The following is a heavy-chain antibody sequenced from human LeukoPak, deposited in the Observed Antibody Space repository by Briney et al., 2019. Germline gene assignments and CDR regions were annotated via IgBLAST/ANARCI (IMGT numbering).Heavy chain of an antibody. J-gene: IGHJ4*02. V-gene: IGHV1-8*01. D-gene: IGHD3-9*01. Sequence: ASVKVSCKASGYTFTSYDINWVRQATGQGLVWMGWMNPNSGNTGYAQKFQGRVTMTRNTSISTAYMELSSLRSEDTAVYYCARKDDILTGIDYWGQGTLVTVSS. CDR3: ARKDDILTGIDY. CDR2: MNPNSGNT. CDR1: GYTFTSYD.